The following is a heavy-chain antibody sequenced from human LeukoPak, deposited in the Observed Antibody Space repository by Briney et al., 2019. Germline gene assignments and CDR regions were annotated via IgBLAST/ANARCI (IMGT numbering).Heavy chain of an antibody. J-gene: IGHJ3*02. CDR1: GGSISSDY. V-gene: IGHV4-59*08. CDR3: ARHGPSDYVWGSYRGGDAFDI. CDR2: IYYSGST. D-gene: IGHD3-16*02. Sequence: SETLSLTCTVSGGSISSDYWSWILQPPRKGLEWIGYIYYSGSTNYNPSLKSRVTISVDTSKNQFSLKLSSVTAADTAVYYCARHGPSDYVWGSYRGGDAFDIWGQGTMVTVSS.